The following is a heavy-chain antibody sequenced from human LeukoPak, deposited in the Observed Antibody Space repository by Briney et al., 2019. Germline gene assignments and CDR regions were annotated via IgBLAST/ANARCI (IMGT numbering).Heavy chain of an antibody. V-gene: IGHV5-51*01. CDR1: GYSFTSYW. Sequence: GESLKISCKGSGYSFTSYWIGWVRPMPGKGLEWMGIIYPGDSDTRYSPSFQGQVTISADKSISTAYLQWSSLKASDTAMYYCARVTGRGYSGYDSFGYWGQGTLVTVSS. D-gene: IGHD5-12*01. J-gene: IGHJ4*02. CDR2: IYPGDSDT. CDR3: ARVTGRGYSGYDSFGY.